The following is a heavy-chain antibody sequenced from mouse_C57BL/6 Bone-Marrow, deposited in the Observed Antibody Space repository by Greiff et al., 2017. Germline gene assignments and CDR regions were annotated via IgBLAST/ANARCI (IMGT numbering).Heavy chain of an antibody. CDR3: ARSDPQGQSFDY. V-gene: IGHV1-55*01. J-gene: IGHJ2*01. CDR1: GYTFTSYW. CDR2: IYPTSGRT. D-gene: IGHD3-3*01. Sequence: QVQLQQPGAELVKPGASVKMSCKASGYTFTSYWITWVKQRPGQGLEWIGDIYPTSGRTNYNEKFKSKAILTVDTSSNTAYMQLSSLTSEDSAVLCCARSDPQGQSFDYWGQGTPLTGSS.